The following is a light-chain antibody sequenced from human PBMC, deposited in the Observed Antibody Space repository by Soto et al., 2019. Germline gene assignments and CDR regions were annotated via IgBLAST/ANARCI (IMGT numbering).Light chain of an antibody. CDR1: ISDVGSYNY. CDR2: EVS. J-gene: IGLJ1*01. Sequence: QSVLTQPASVSGSPGQSITISCTGTISDVGSYNYVSWYQLHPGTAPKLMVYEVSNRPSGVSNRFSGSKSGNTASLTISGLQAEDEADYYCSSYTSSTAYVFGTGTKVTVL. CDR3: SSYTSSTAYV. V-gene: IGLV2-14*01.